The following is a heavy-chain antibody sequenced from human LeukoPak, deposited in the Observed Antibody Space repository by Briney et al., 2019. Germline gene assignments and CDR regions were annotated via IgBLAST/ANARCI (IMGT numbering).Heavy chain of an antibody. CDR3: AGGYALDY. CDR2: TYYRSKWYN. J-gene: IGHJ4*02. V-gene: IGHV6-1*01. CDR1: GDSVSRNDAA. Sequence: SQTLSLTCVISGDSVSRNDAAWNWIRQSPSRGLEWLGRTYYRSKWYNDYAVSVKSRITINPDTSENQFSLQLNAVTPEDTAVYYCAGGYALDYWGQGIPVTVSS. D-gene: IGHD2-2*01.